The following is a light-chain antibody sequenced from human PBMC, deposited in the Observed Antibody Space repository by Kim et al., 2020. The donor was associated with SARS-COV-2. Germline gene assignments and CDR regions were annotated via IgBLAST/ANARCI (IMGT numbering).Light chain of an antibody. Sequence: GQRVTIPCSGRSSNIGSNTVNWYQQLPGTAPKLLIYSNNQRPSGVPDRFSGSKSGTSASLAISGLQSEDEADYYCAAWDDSLNVVVFGGGTQLTVL. J-gene: IGLJ2*01. CDR2: SNN. V-gene: IGLV1-44*01. CDR1: SSNIGSNT. CDR3: AAWDDSLNVVV.